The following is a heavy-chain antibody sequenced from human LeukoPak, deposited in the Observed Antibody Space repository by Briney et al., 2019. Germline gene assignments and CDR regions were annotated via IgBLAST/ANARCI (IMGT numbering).Heavy chain of an antibody. Sequence: ASVKVSCKVSGYTLTELSMHWVRQAPGKGLEWMGGFDPEDGETIYAQKFQGRVTMTEDTSTDTAYMELSSLRSEDTAVYYCARGGYCSSTSCYSTTLFDYWGQGTLVTVSS. CDR3: ARGGYCSSTSCYSTTLFDY. J-gene: IGHJ4*02. CDR1: GYTLTELS. CDR2: FDPEDGET. V-gene: IGHV1-24*01. D-gene: IGHD2-2*02.